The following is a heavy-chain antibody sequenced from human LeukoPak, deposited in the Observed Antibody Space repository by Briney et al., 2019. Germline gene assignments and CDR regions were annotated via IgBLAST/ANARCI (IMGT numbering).Heavy chain of an antibody. CDR3: ARKEYYDTSGG. Sequence: GGSLRLSCAASGFTFNSYSMNWVRQAPGKGLEWVSSIGSSSSYIYYADSVKGRFTISRDNAKNSLYLQMNSLRAEDTAVYYCARKEYYDTSGGWGQGTLVTVSS. CDR1: GFTFNSYS. D-gene: IGHD3-16*01. V-gene: IGHV3-21*01. J-gene: IGHJ4*02. CDR2: IGSSSSYI.